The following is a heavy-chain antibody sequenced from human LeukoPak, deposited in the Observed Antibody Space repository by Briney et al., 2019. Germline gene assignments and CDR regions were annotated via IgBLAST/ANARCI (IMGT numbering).Heavy chain of an antibody. J-gene: IGHJ5*02. CDR1: GFSFSLYE. Sequence: GGSLRLSCAASGFSFSLYEMNWVRQAPGKGLEWVSYISSSGSSTYYADSVKGRFTISRDNANNSLYLQMNSLRAEDKAVYYCAPQRTGWFDPWGQGTLVTVSS. CDR3: APQRTGWFDP. CDR2: ISSSGSST. V-gene: IGHV3-48*03. D-gene: IGHD6-25*01.